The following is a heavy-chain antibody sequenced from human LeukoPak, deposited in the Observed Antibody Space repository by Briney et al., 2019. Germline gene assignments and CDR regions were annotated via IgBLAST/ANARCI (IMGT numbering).Heavy chain of an antibody. J-gene: IGHJ4*02. Sequence: SETLSLTCTVSGGSISTYYWSWIRQPPGKGLEWIGYIYYTGSINYNPSLKSRVTISVDTSKNQLSLKLSSVTAADTAVYYCTRGYSSGDFDYWGQGTLVTVSS. CDR2: IYYTGSI. D-gene: IGHD3-22*01. V-gene: IGHV4-59*08. CDR3: TRGYSSGDFDY. CDR1: GGSISTYY.